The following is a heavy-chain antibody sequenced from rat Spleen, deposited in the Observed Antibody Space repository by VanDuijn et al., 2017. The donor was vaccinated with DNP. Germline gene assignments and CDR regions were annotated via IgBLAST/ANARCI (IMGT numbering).Heavy chain of an antibody. CDR3: ARQRLGPLYWYFDF. CDR2: ISYDGSST. CDR1: GFTFSNYD. V-gene: IGHV5-22*01. Sequence: EVQLVESGGGLVQPGRSMKLSCAASGFTFSNYDMAWVRQAPKKGLEWVATISYDGSSTYYRDSVKGRFTISRDNAKSTLYLQMNSLRSEDMATYYCARQRLGPLYWYFDFWGPGTMVTVSS. D-gene: IGHD3-1*01. J-gene: IGHJ1*01.